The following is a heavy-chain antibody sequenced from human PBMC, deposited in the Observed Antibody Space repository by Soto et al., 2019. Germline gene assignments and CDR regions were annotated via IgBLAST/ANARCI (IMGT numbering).Heavy chain of an antibody. V-gene: IGHV1-18*01. D-gene: IGHD3-10*01. CDR1: GYTFTNFD. Sequence: GASVKVSCKASGYTFTNFDISWVRQAPGQGLEWMGWISAYNGNTNYAQKLQGRVTMTTDTSTSTAYMELRSLRSDDTAVYYCARVPRRGTMVRAPPDYWGRGTLVTVSS. CDR2: ISAYNGNT. J-gene: IGHJ4*02. CDR3: ARVPRRGTMVRAPPDY.